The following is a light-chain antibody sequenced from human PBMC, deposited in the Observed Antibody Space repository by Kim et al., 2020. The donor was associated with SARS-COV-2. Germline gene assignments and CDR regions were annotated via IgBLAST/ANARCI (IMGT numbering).Light chain of an antibody. CDR2: GAS. Sequence: VSPGERATLSCRASQSVSSNLAWYQQKPGQAPRLLIYGASTRATGIPARFSGSGSGTEFTLSISSLQSEDFAVYYCQHYNKRPRTFGQGTKVDIK. CDR3: QHYNKRPRT. V-gene: IGKV3-15*01. CDR1: QSVSSN. J-gene: IGKJ1*01.